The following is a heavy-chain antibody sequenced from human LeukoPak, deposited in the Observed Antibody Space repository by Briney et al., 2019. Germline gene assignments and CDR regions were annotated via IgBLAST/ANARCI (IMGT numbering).Heavy chain of an antibody. CDR2: IYYSGST. V-gene: IGHV4-59*01. D-gene: IGHD4-17*01. CDR3: ARWGDYGETNSDY. CDR1: GGSISSYY. J-gene: IGHJ4*02. Sequence: SETLSLTCTVSGGSISSYYWSWIRQPPGKGLEWIGYIYYSGSTNYNPSLKGRVTISVDTSKNQFSLKLSSVTAADTAVYYCARWGDYGETNSDYWGQGTLVTVSS.